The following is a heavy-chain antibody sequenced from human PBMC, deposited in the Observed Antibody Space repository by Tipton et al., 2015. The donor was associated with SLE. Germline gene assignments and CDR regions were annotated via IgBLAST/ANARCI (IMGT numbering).Heavy chain of an antibody. D-gene: IGHD3-16*01. CDR2: INPNSGGT. V-gene: IGHV1-2*02. CDR3: ARVGVLGNSGWFDP. CDR1: GYTFTGYY. Sequence: QSGAEVKKPGASVKVSCKASGYTFTGYYMHWVRQAPGQGLEWMGWINPNSGGTNYAQKFQGRVTMTTDTSTSTAYMELRSLRSDDTAVYYCARVGVLGNSGWFDPWGQGTLVTVSS. J-gene: IGHJ5*02.